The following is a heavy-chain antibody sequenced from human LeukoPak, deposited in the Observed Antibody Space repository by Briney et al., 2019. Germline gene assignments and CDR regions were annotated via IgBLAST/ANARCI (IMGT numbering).Heavy chain of an antibody. Sequence: VASVKVSCKASGYTFTCYGISWVRQAPGQGLEWMGWISAYNGNTNYAQKLQGRVTMTTDTSTSTAYMELRSLRSDDTAVYYCARVAPPSGWYREGPRDAFDIWGQGTMVTVSS. J-gene: IGHJ3*02. D-gene: IGHD6-19*01. CDR3: ARVAPPSGWYREGPRDAFDI. CDR2: ISAYNGNT. V-gene: IGHV1-18*01. CDR1: GYTFTCYG.